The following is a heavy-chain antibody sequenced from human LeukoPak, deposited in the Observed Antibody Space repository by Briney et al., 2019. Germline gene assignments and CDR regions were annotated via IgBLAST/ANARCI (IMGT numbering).Heavy chain of an antibody. CDR2: MWYDGSNK. Sequence: GRSLRLSCAASGFTFSSYGMHWVRQAPGKGLEWVAVMWYDGSNKYYADSVKGRFTISRDNSKNTLYLQMNSLRAEDTAVYYCAREYYYDSSGLFDYWGQGTLVTVSS. CDR1: GFTFSSYG. CDR3: AREYYYDSSGLFDY. J-gene: IGHJ4*02. V-gene: IGHV3-33*01. D-gene: IGHD3-22*01.